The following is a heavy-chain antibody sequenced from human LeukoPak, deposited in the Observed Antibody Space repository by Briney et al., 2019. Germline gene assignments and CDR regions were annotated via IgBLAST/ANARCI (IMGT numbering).Heavy chain of an antibody. J-gene: IGHJ5*02. D-gene: IGHD5-24*01. Sequence: TGGSLRLSCAASGFTFSSYEMNWIRQAPGKGLEWVSYISSSGSTIYYADSVKGRFTISRDNAKNSLYLQMNSLRAEDTAVYYCAREAMATNGGVDPWGQGTLVTVSS. CDR1: GFTFSSYE. CDR2: ISSSGSTI. CDR3: AREAMATNGGVDP. V-gene: IGHV3-48*03.